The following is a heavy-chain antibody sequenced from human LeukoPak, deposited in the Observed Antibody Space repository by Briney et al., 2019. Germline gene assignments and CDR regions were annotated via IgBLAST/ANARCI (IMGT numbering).Heavy chain of an antibody. J-gene: IGHJ4*02. CDR1: GFTFSSYA. V-gene: IGHV3-23*01. Sequence: AGGSLRLSCAASGFTFSSYAMSWVRQAPGKGLESVSVISGSGGSTYYADSVKGRVTISRDNSKNTLYLQMNSLRAEDTAVYYCTRGRGIAWTNSGWPYFDYWGQGTLVTVSS. D-gene: IGHD6-19*01. CDR2: ISGSGGST. CDR3: TRGRGIAWTNSGWPYFDY.